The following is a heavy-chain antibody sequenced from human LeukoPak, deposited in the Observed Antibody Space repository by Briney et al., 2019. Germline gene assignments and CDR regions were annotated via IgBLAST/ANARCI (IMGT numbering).Heavy chain of an antibody. CDR1: GYTFTSNY. CDR2: ISPSGGST. D-gene: IGHD2-8*01. CDR3: AGSLGYCTSNVCYLKY. V-gene: IGHV1-46*01. Sequence: GASVKVSCKAFGYTFTSNYMHWVRQAPGQGPEWMGVISPSGGSTTYAQKFQGRVTLTRDMSTSTDYLELSSLRSEDTAVYYCAGSLGYCTSNVCYLKYWGQGTLVTVSS. J-gene: IGHJ4*02.